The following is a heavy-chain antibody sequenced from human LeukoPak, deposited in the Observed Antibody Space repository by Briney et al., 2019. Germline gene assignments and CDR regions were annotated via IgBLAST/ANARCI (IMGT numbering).Heavy chain of an antibody. CDR2: IVVGSGNT. D-gene: IGHD1-26*01. CDR3: AAVQVGANYYFDY. CDR1: GFTSTSSA. J-gene: IGHJ4*02. Sequence: GASVKVSCKASGFTSTSSAMQWVRQARGQRLEWIGWIVVGSGNTNYAQMFQERVTITRDMSTSRAYMELSSLRSVDTAVYYCAAVQVGANYYFDYWGQGTLVTVSS. V-gene: IGHV1-58*02.